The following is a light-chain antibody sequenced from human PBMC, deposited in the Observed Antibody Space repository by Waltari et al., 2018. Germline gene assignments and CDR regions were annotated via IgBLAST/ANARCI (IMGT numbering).Light chain of an antibody. Sequence: DLVMAQTSLSSLVSLGQPASIPCRSSQSLVDTYGNYYLSWLHQRPGQPPRILTFKVSNRFSGDPDRFSGSGAGTDFTLKISRVEAEDVGIYYCAQATHFPRTFGQGTKVEI. V-gene: IGKV2-24*01. J-gene: IGKJ1*01. CDR1: QSLVDTYGNYY. CDR2: KVS. CDR3: AQATHFPRT.